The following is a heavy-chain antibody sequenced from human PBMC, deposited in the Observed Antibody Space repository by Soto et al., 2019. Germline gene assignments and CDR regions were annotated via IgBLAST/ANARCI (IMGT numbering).Heavy chain of an antibody. D-gene: IGHD2-15*01. CDR2: INSDGSST. Sequence: WGSLRLSCAASGFTFSSHWMHWVRQAPGKGLVWVSRINSDGSSTGYADSVMGRFTISRDNAKNTLYLQMNSLRAEDTAVYYCAREQGYCSGGSCYVAGYWGQGT. CDR1: GFTFSSHW. J-gene: IGHJ4*02. CDR3: AREQGYCSGGSCYVAGY. V-gene: IGHV3-74*01.